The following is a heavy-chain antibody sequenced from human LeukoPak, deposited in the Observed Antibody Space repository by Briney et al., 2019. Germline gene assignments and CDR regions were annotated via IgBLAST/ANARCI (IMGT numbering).Heavy chain of an antibody. D-gene: IGHD3-22*01. CDR3: ARDRGYYYDSSGYLFDY. CDR2: ISAYNGNT. CDR1: GYTFTSYG. Sequence: GASVKVSCKASGYTFTSYGISWVRQAPGQGLEWMGWISAYNGNTNYAQKPQGRVTMTTDTSTSTAYMELRSLRSDDTAVYYCARDRGYYYDSSGYLFDYWGQGTLVTVSS. J-gene: IGHJ4*02. V-gene: IGHV1-18*01.